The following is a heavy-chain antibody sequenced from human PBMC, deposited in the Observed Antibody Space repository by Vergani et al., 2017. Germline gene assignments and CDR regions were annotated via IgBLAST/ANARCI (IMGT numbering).Heavy chain of an antibody. CDR2: IYSGGST. CDR1: GGSISSYY. V-gene: IGHV3-66*02. CDR3: AREGARXYYYGSGTWGAFDI. Sequence: VQLQESGPGLVKPSETLYLTCTVSGGSISSYYWSWVRQAPGKGLEWVSVIYSGGSTYYADSVKGRFTISRDNSKNTLYLQMNSLRAEDTAVYYCAREGARXYYYGSGTWGAFDIWGQGTMVTVSS. D-gene: IGHD3-10*01. J-gene: IGHJ3*02.